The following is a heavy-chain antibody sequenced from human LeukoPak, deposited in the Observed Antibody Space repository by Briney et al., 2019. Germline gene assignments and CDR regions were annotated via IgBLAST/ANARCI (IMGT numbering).Heavy chain of an antibody. Sequence: ASVKVSCKASGFSFTSYDINWVRQAPGQGLEWMGWMNPIKGSTGYARKFRGRVTMTRDTSTSTAYMELWSLTSEDTAVYYCARALGHYYDSSGLNDWGQGTLVTVSS. CDR1: GFSFTSYD. J-gene: IGHJ4*02. V-gene: IGHV1-8*02. D-gene: IGHD3-22*01. CDR2: MNPIKGST. CDR3: ARALGHYYDSSGLND.